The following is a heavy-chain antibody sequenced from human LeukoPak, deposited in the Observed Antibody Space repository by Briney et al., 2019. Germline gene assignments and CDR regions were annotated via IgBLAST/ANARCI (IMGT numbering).Heavy chain of an antibody. CDR2: ISAYNGNT. D-gene: IGHD3-22*01. Sequence: ASVKVSCKASGYTFTNYGINWVRQAPGQGLEWMGWISAYNGNTNYAQKLQGRVTMTTDTSTSTAYMELRSLRSDDTAVYYCARVRNYDSSGLNMYYWGQGTLVTVSS. V-gene: IGHV1-18*01. J-gene: IGHJ4*02. CDR1: GYTFTNYG. CDR3: ARVRNYDSSGLNMYY.